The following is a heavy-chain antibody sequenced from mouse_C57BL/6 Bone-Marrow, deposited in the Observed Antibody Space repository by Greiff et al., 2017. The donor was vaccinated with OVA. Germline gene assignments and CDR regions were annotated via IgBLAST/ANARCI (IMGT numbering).Heavy chain of an antibody. CDR2: INPNNGGT. Sequence: EVQLQQSGPELVKPGASVKISCKASGYTFTDYYMNWVKQSHGKSLEWIGDINPNNGGTSYKQKFKGKATLTVDKSSSTADMELRSLTSEDAAGYYCARRDGYYDFDYWGQGTTLTVSA. CDR3: ARRDGYYDFDY. CDR1: GYTFTDYY. V-gene: IGHV1-26*01. D-gene: IGHD2-3*01. J-gene: IGHJ2*01.